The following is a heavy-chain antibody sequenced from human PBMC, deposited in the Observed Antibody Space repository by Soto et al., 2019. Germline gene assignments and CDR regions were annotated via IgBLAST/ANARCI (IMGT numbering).Heavy chain of an antibody. V-gene: IGHV4-39*01. CDR1: GGSISSSSYY. CDR3: VRSSIAPRLFMYPFYY. J-gene: IGHJ4*02. Sequence: QLQLQESGPGLVKPSETLSLTCTVSGGSISSSSYYWGWIRQPPGKGLECVGNIYFDGNTYYNPSLKSQVTISMDTSKNQFSLRLSSVTAAGTAVYYCVRSSIAPRLFMYPFYYWGQGTLVTVSS. CDR2: IYFDGNT. D-gene: IGHD6-6*01.